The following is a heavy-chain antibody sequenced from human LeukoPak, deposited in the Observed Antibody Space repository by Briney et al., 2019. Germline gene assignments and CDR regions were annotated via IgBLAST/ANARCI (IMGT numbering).Heavy chain of an antibody. V-gene: IGHV1-69*01. J-gene: IGHJ3*02. D-gene: IGHD5-18*01. CDR1: GGTFSSYA. CDR3: ARGSRGYSYGWDRTEDAFDI. Sequence: ASVKVSCKASGGTFSSYAISWVRQAPGQGLEWMGGIIPIFGTANYAQKFQGRVTITADESTSTAYTELSSLRSEDTAVYYCARGSRGYSYGWDRTEDAFDIRGQGTMVTVSS. CDR2: IIPIFGTA.